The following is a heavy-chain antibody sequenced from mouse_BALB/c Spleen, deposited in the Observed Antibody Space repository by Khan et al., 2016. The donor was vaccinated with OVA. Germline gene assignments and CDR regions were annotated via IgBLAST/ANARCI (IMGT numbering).Heavy chain of an antibody. CDR1: GFTFSDYY. D-gene: IGHD2-2*01. Sequence: EVELVESGGGLVKPGGSLKLSCAASGFTFSDYYMYWVRQTPEKRLEWVATISDGGSSTSYPDSVKGRFTISRDNAKNNLYLQMSGLTSEDTAIYYCSRAGYGGFAYWGQGTLVTVSA. CDR2: ISDGGSST. V-gene: IGHV5-4*02. CDR3: SRAGYGGFAY. J-gene: IGHJ3*01.